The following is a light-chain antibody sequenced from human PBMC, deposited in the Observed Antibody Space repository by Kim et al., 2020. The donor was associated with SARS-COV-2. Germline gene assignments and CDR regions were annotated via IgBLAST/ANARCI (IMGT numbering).Light chain of an antibody. CDR1: QRMSSH. CDR2: DAS. V-gene: IGKV3-11*01. J-gene: IGKJ4*01. Sequence: LSQGERDTHSCRASQRMSSHIAWYQQKRDQAHRHLIYDASKRAKGIPARFSGSGSGTDFTLTISSLEPEDFAVYYCHQRSSWTLTFGGGTKVDIK. CDR3: HQRSSWTLT.